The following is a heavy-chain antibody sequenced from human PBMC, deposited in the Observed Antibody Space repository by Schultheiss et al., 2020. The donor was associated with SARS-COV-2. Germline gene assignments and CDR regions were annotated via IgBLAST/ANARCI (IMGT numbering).Heavy chain of an antibody. J-gene: IGHJ5*02. CDR3: ARGVMVLGGSGIFDP. V-gene: IGHV1-18*01. D-gene: IGHD3-10*01. Sequence: ASVKVSCKASGYTFTSYGISWVRQAPGQGLEWMGWISAYNGNTNYAQKLQGRVTMTTDTSTSTVYMELSSLRSEDTAVYYCARGVMVLGGSGIFDPWGQGTLVTVSS. CDR1: GYTFTSYG. CDR2: ISAYNGNT.